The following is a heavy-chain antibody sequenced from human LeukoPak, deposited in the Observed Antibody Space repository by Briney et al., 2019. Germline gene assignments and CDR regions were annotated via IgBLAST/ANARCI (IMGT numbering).Heavy chain of an antibody. V-gene: IGHV3-23*01. D-gene: IGHD6-19*01. CDR1: GFTFSSHA. CDR2: ISDSGVST. Sequence: GGSLRLPCAASGFTFSSHAMSWVRQAAGKGLEWVSTISDSGVSTYYADSVKGRFTISRDNSKNTLYMQMNSLRAGDTAVYYCAKDLSSSGFRIDYWGQGTLVTVSS. CDR3: AKDLSSSGFRIDY. J-gene: IGHJ4*02.